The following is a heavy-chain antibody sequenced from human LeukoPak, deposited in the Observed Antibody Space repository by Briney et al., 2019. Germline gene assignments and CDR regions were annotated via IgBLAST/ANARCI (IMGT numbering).Heavy chain of an antibody. J-gene: IGHJ4*02. D-gene: IGHD3-22*01. V-gene: IGHV5-51*01. CDR2: IYPGDSDT. CDR3: ASYYKRSSGYH. CDR1: GYSFPIYW. Sequence: GESLKISCEASGYSFPIYWIAWVRQAPGKGLEWMGNIYPGDSDTRYSPSFRGQVTISVDKSVSTAYLHFSSLRASDTAMYYCASYYKRSSGYHWGQGTLVTVSS.